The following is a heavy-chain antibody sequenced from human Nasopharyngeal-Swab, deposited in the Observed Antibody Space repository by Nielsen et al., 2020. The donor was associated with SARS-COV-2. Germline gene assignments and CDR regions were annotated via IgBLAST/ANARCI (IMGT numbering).Heavy chain of an antibody. D-gene: IGHD4-17*01. CDR2: ISGSGGST. CDR3: AKLHHYYGESDY. CDR1: GFTFSSYA. J-gene: IGHJ4*02. V-gene: IGHV3-23*01. Sequence: GESLKISCAASGFTFSSYAMSWVRQAPGKGLEWVSAISGSGGSTYYADSVKGRFTISRDNSKNTLYLQMNSLRAEDTAVYYCAKLHHYYGESDYWGQRTLVTVSS.